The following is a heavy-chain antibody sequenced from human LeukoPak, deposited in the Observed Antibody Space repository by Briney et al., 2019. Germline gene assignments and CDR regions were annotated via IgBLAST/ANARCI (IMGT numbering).Heavy chain of an antibody. CDR3: ARESPLIAVAGTRN. CDR2: IYYSGST. J-gene: IGHJ4*02. V-gene: IGHV4-39*07. D-gene: IGHD6-19*01. Sequence: PSETLSLTCTVSGGSISSSSYYWGWIRQPPGKGLEWIGSIYYSGSTYYNPSLKSRVTISVDRSKNQFSLKLSSVTAADTAVYYCARESPLIAVAGTRNWGQGTLVTVSS. CDR1: GGSISSSSYY.